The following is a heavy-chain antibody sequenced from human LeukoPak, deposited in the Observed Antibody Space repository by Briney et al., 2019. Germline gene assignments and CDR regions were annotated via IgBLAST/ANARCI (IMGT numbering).Heavy chain of an antibody. CDR3: AKLLYWYIDL. CDR2: IRYDGSNK. J-gene: IGHJ2*01. Sequence: PGGSLRLSCAASGFTFNNYGMHWGRQAPGKGLEWVALIRYDGSNKYYADSVKGRFTISRDNSKNTLYLQMNSLRAEDTAVYYCAKLLYWYIDLWGRGTLVTVSS. CDR1: GFTFNNYG. D-gene: IGHD2-15*01. V-gene: IGHV3-30*02.